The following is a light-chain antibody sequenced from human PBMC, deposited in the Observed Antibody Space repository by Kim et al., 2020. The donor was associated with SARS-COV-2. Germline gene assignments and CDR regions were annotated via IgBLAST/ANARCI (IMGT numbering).Light chain of an antibody. CDR1: QSVSSSY. CDR2: GAS. J-gene: IGKJ1*01. Sequence: LSPGESATLSCRASQSVSSSYLAWYQQKPGQAPRLLIYGASSRATGIPYRFSGSGSGTDFTLTINRLEPEDSAVYYCQLYDTSRTFGQGTKVDIK. V-gene: IGKV3-20*01. CDR3: QLYDTSRT.